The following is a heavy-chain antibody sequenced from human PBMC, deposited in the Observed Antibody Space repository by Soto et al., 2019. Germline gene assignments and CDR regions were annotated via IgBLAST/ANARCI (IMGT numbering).Heavy chain of an antibody. J-gene: IGHJ4*02. CDR1: GYTFTSYY. V-gene: IGHV1-46*01. CDR2: INPSGGST. Sequence: QVQLVQSGAEVKKPGASVKVSCKASGYTFTSYYMHWVRQAPGQGLEWMGIINPSGGSTTYAQKFPGRVTMTRDTSTSTVYMEVSSLRSDDTAVYYCARIVSGGHFDFWGQGTLVTVSS. CDR3: ARIVSGGHFDF. D-gene: IGHD2-15*01.